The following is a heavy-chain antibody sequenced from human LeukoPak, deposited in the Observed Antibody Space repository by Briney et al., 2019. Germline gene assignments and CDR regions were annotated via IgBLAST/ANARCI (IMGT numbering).Heavy chain of an antibody. V-gene: IGHV3-23*01. Sequence: PGGSLRLSCAASGFTFSSYAMSWVRQAPGKGLEWVSAISGSGGSTYYADSVKGRFTISRDNSKNTLYLQMNSLRAEDTAVYYCAKVVGVDYYGSGNRVDFDYWGQGTLVTVSP. D-gene: IGHD3-10*01. CDR1: GFTFSSYA. J-gene: IGHJ4*02. CDR2: ISGSGGST. CDR3: AKVVGVDYYGSGNRVDFDY.